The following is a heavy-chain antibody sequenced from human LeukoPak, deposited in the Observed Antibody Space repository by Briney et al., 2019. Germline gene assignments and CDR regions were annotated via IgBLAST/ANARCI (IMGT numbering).Heavy chain of an antibody. J-gene: IGHJ6*04. Sequence: GGSLRLSCAASGFTFSTYAMSWVRQAPGKGLEWVSSISGSGGSTYYADSVKGRFTISRDNAKNSLYLQMNSLRAEDTAVYYCAELGITMIGGVWGKGTTVTISS. D-gene: IGHD3-10*02. CDR3: AELGITMIGGV. CDR2: ISGSGGST. CDR1: GFTFSTYA. V-gene: IGHV3-23*01.